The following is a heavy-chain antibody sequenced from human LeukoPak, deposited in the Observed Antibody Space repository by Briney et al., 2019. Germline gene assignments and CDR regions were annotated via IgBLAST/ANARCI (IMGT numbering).Heavy chain of an antibody. CDR2: IYTSGST. D-gene: IGHD2-2*01. J-gene: IGHJ3*02. V-gene: IGHV4-4*07. Sequence: SETLSLTCTVSGGSISNYYWSWIWQPAGKGLEWIGRIYTSGSTNYNPSLKSRVTMSVDTSKNQFSLKLSSVTAADTAVYYCARAKGYCSSTSCRDAFDIWGQGTMVTVSS. CDR3: ARAKGYCSSTSCRDAFDI. CDR1: GGSISNYY.